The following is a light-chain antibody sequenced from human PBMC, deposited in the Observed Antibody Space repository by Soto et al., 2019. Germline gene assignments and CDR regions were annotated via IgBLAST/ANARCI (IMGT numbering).Light chain of an antibody. CDR3: QQYDNLPPFT. J-gene: IGKJ3*01. Sequence: DIQMTQSPSSLSASVGDRVTITCQASQDISNYLNWYQQKPGKAPKLLIYDASNLEAGVPSRFSGSVSGTDFIFTLTSLQPEDIATYYCQQYDNLPPFTFGPGTKVHIK. CDR2: DAS. CDR1: QDISNY. V-gene: IGKV1-33*01.